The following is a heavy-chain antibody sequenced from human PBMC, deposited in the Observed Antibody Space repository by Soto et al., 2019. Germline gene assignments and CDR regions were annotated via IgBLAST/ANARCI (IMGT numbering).Heavy chain of an antibody. CDR2: IRSKPNSYAT. V-gene: IGHV3-73*01. CDR1: GLTFSDAA. CDR3: TTALDY. Sequence: EVQLVESGGGLVQPGGSLKLSCAASGLTFSDAAIHWVRQTSGKGLEWVGRIRSKPNSYATTYSASVKGRFTIYRDDSKNMAYLQMNSLKTEETAVYYCTTALDYWGQGAPVAVSA. J-gene: IGHJ4*02.